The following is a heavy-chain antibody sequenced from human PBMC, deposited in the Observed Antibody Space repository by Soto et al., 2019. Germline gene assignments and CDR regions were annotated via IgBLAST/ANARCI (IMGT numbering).Heavy chain of an antibody. D-gene: IGHD2-2*01. CDR2: ISNSGGRT. Sequence: EVQLLESGGGLVQPGGSLRLSCAASGFTFSSYAMSWVRQAPGKGLEWVSTISNSGGRTYYADSVKGRFAISRDNSKNPLYLQMTSLRPEGTAVYYCAYTSTVLLPTAMTGWFDPWGQGTLVTVS. J-gene: IGHJ5*02. V-gene: IGHV3-23*01. CDR3: AYTSTVLLPTAMTGWFDP. CDR1: GFTFSSYA.